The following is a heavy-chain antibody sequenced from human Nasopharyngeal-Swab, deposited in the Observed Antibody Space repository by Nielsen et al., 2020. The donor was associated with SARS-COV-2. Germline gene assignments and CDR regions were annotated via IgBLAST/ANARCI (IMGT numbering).Heavy chain of an antibody. J-gene: IGHJ4*02. D-gene: IGHD3-22*01. CDR2: MYHTGTT. Sequence: SETLSLTCSVSGGSISSGSYYWGWIRQPPGKGLEWIGSMYHTGTTYYNPSLKSRVTISLDTSKNQFSLRLNSVTAADTAVYYCARTSSGYPYYFDYWGQGTLVTVSS. V-gene: IGHV4-39*07. CDR3: ARTSSGYPYYFDY. CDR1: GGSISSGSYY.